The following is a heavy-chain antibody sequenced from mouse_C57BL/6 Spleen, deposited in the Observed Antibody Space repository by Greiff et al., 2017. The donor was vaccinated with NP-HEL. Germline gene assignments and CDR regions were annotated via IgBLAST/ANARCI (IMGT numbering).Heavy chain of an antibody. V-gene: IGHV5-4*01. J-gene: IGHJ2*01. CDR1: GFTFSSYA. Sequence: EVQRVESGGGLVKPGGSLKLSCAASGFTFSSYAMSWVRQTPEKRLEWVATISDGGSYTYYPDNVKGRFTISRDNAKNNLYLQMSHLKSEDTAMYYCARDGDDGYYYFDYWGQGTTLTVSS. CDR2: ISDGGSYT. D-gene: IGHD2-3*01. CDR3: ARDGDDGYYYFDY.